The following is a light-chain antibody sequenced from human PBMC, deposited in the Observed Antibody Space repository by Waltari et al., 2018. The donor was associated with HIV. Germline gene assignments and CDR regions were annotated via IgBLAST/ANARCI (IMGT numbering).Light chain of an antibody. CDR1: ALANHY. Sequence: SNELTQPPSVSVSPGQTARITCSGDALANHYTYWFPQKPGQDTVLVIYKDTERPSGIHERFSGSRSGTTVKLTISGVQAEDEADYYCQSGGSSGSWVFGGGTKLTVL. CDR2: KDT. CDR3: QSGGSSGSWV. J-gene: IGLJ3*02. V-gene: IGLV3-25*03.